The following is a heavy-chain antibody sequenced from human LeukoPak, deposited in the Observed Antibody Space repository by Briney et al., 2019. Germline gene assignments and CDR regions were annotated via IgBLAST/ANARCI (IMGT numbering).Heavy chain of an antibody. Sequence: GGSLRLSCAASGFTFSSYWMSWVRQAPGKGLEWVANIKQDGSEKYYVDSVKGRFTISRDNAKNSLYLQMNSLRAEDTAVYYCARGWGSAVAGTFDYWGQGTLVTVSS. CDR2: IKQDGSEK. CDR3: ARGWGSAVAGTFDY. V-gene: IGHV3-7*01. CDR1: GFTFSSYW. J-gene: IGHJ4*02. D-gene: IGHD6-19*01.